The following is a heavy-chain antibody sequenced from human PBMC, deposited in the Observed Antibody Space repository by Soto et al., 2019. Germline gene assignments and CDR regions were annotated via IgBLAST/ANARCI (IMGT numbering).Heavy chain of an antibody. CDR1: GFTVSSNY. V-gene: IGHV3-66*01. CDR2: IYSGGST. Sequence: GGSLRLSCAASGFTVSSNYMSWVRQAPGKGLEWVSVIYSGGSTYYADSVKGRFTISRHNSKNTLYLQMNSLRAEDTAVYYCARPADYSKLLYGMDVWGQGTTVTVSS. J-gene: IGHJ6*02. D-gene: IGHD4-4*01. CDR3: ARPADYSKLLYGMDV.